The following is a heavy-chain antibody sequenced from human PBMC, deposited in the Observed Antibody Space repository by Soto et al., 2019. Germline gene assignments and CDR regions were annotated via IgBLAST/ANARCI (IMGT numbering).Heavy chain of an antibody. CDR1: GFTFSSYG. CDR2: ISYDGSNK. CDR3: AKDWSNWGSDLDY. D-gene: IGHD7-27*01. V-gene: IGHV3-30*18. Sequence: GGSLRLSCAASGFTFSSYGMHWVRQAPGKGPEWVAVISYDGSNKYYADSVKGRFTISRDNSKNTLCLQMNSLRAEDTAVYYCAKDWSNWGSDLDYWGQGTLVTVSS. J-gene: IGHJ4*02.